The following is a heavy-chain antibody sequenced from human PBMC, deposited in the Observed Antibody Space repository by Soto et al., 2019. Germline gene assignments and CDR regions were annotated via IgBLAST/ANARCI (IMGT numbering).Heavy chain of an antibody. CDR2: IYYSGST. CDR1: GGSISSGGYY. CDR3: ARDLYGDNWYFDL. J-gene: IGHJ2*01. V-gene: IGHV4-31*03. D-gene: IGHD4-17*01. Sequence: QVQLQESGPGLVKPSQTLSLTCTVSGGSISSGGYYWSWIRQHPGKGLEWIGYIYYSGSTYYNPSLKSRVTXSXDXXKNPFSLKLSSVTAADTAVYYCARDLYGDNWYFDLWGRGTLVTVSS.